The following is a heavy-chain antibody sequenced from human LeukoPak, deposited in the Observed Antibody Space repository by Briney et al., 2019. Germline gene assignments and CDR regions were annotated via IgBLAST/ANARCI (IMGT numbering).Heavy chain of an antibody. V-gene: IGHV5-51*01. D-gene: IGHD6-19*01. Sequence: GESLKISCKGSGYSFTSYWIGWVRQMPGKGLEWMGIIYPGDSDTRYSPSFQGQVTISADKSISTAYLQWSSLKASDTAMYYCARQLYSSGWYGDNAFDIWGQGAMVTVSS. CDR1: GYSFTSYW. J-gene: IGHJ3*02. CDR3: ARQLYSSGWYGDNAFDI. CDR2: IYPGDSDT.